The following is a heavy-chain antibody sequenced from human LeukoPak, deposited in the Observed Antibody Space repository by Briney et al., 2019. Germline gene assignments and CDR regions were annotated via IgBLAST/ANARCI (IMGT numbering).Heavy chain of an antibody. J-gene: IGHJ3*02. CDR3: ARGSDTISYYDILTGYYTNAFDI. CDR2: INHSGST. D-gene: IGHD3-9*01. CDR1: VGSFRGYY. Sequence: SETLSLTCAVYVGSFRGYYWSWIRQPPGKGLEWVGEINHSGSTNYNPSLKSRVTISVDTSKNQFSLKLSSVTAADTAVYYCARGSDTISYYDILTGYYTNAFDIWGQGTMVTVSS. V-gene: IGHV4-34*01.